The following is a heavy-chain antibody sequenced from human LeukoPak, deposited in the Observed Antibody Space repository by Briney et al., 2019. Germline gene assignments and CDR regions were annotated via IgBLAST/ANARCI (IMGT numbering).Heavy chain of an antibody. V-gene: IGHV4-59*08. J-gene: IGHJ4*02. CDR2: IYYSGST. CDR1: GGSISSYY. D-gene: IGHD6-13*01. Sequence: SETLSLTCTVSGGSISSYYWSWIRQPPGKGLEWIGYIYYSGSTNYNPSLKSRVIISVDTSKNQFSLKLNSVTAADTAVYYCARRESSSWYSVDYWGQGTLVTVSS. CDR3: ARRESSSWYSVDY.